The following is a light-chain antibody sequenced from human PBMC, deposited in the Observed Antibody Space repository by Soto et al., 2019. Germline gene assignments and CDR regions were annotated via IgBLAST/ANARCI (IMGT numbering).Light chain of an antibody. Sequence: DIQLTQSPSFLSASVGDRVTITCRASQGISSYLAWYQQKPGKAPKLLIYAASTLQSGVPSRFSGSGSRTEFTLTISSLQPEDFATCYCQQLNSFPITFGQGTRLEIK. CDR3: QQLNSFPIT. CDR2: AAS. J-gene: IGKJ5*01. CDR1: QGISSY. V-gene: IGKV1-9*01.